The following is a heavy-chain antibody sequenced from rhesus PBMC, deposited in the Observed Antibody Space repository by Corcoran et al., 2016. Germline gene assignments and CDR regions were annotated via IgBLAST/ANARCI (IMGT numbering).Heavy chain of an antibody. D-gene: IGHD3-40*01. CDR1: GFTFSSSW. V-gene: IGHV3S25*01. CDR3: AKGSYDYDISSRWDRFDV. J-gene: IGHJ5-1*01. Sequence: EVQLVESGGGLAKPGGSLRLSCAASGFTFSSSWMNWVRQAPGKGREWVSAINSGGGSTYYADSVKGRFTISRDNSKNTLSLQMNSLRAEDTAVYYCAKGSYDYDISSRWDRFDVWGPGVLVTVSS. CDR2: INSGGGST.